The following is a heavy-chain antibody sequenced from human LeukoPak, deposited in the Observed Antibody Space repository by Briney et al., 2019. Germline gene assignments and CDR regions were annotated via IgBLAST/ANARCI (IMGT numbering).Heavy chain of an antibody. D-gene: IGHD4-17*01. CDR3: ARPLGPRNTVTTPSPFDY. CDR1: GFTFNNYW. CDR2: INRDGSST. V-gene: IGHV3-74*01. Sequence: GGSLRLSCVASGFTFNNYWMHWVRQAPGKGLVWVSRINRDGSSTSYADSVKGRFIISRDNAKNTLYLQMNSLRAEDTAVYYCARPLGPRNTVTTPSPFDYWGQGTLVTVSS. J-gene: IGHJ4*02.